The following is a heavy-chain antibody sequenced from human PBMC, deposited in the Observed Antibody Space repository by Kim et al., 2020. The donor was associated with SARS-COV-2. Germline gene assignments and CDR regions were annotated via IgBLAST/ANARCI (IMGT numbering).Heavy chain of an antibody. J-gene: IGHJ4*02. CDR1: GFTFSNFA. CDR2: IIKTGGAT. CDR3: AKGFSSDRHQYNFDY. Sequence: GGSLRLSCAASGFTFSNFAMTWVRQAPGKGLAWVSTIIKTGGATYYADSVKGRFTISRDNSKNTLYLQMNSLRAEDTAVYYCAKGFSSDRHQYNFDYWGQGTLVTVSS. D-gene: IGHD6-19*01. V-gene: IGHV3-23*01.